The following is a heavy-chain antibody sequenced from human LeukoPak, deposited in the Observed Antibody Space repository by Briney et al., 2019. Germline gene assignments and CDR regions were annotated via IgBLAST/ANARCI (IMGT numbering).Heavy chain of an antibody. D-gene: IGHD3-22*01. J-gene: IGHJ5*02. CDR1: GYTFTGYY. V-gene: IGHV1-2*02. CDR3: TSDTYYYDSTGLGHWFDP. CDR2: INPNSGGT. Sequence: GASVKVSCKASGYTFTGYYMHWVRQAPGQGLEWMGWINPNSGGTNYAQKFQGRVTMTWDTSISTAYMELSSLRSDDTAVYYRTSDTYYYDSTGLGHWFDPWGQGTLVTVSS.